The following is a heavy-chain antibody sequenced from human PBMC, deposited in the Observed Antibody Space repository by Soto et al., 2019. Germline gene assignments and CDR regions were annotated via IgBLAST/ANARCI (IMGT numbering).Heavy chain of an antibody. CDR3: ARGGKIRPIPDGWFDP. J-gene: IGHJ5*02. CDR1: GGTFRSHV. CDR2: IIPIFGTV. Sequence: QVQLVQSGAEVKKPGSSVKVSCKASGGTFRSHVISWVRQAPGQGLEWMGGIIPIFGTVNYAQKFQGRVTITADESTSTGYMELSSLRSEDTAVYYCARGGKIRPIPDGWFDPWGQGTLVTVSS. V-gene: IGHV1-69*12.